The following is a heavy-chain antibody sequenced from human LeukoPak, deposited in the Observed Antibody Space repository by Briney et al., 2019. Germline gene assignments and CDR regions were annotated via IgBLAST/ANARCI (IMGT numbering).Heavy chain of an antibody. CDR2: ISASNGNT. CDR3: ARDSGSGNNDY. Sequence: GASVKVSCKASGYTFTSYAIHWVRQAPGQRLEWMGWISASNGNTKYSQNFQGRVTFISNTSATTASMELSSLRSEDAAVYYCARDSGSGNNDYWGQGTLVTVSS. J-gene: IGHJ4*02. V-gene: IGHV1-3*01. D-gene: IGHD1-26*01. CDR1: GYTFTSYA.